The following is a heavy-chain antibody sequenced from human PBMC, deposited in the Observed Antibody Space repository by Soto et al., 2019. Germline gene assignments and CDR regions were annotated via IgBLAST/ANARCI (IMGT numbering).Heavy chain of an antibody. J-gene: IGHJ4*02. Sequence: QVQLVQSGAEVKKPGSSVKVSCKASGDSFSTLYFTWVRQAPGQGLEWMGGIIPIFGTANYAQKFEGRVTITADESTSTAYMELSSLRSEDTAVYYCARQLREAAGNFDYWGQGTLVTVSS. V-gene: IGHV1-69*01. CDR2: IIPIFGTA. CDR1: GDSFSTLY. CDR3: ARQLREAAGNFDY. D-gene: IGHD6-25*01.